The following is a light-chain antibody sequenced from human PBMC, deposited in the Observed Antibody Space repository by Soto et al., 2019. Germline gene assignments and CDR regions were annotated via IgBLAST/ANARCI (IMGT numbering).Light chain of an antibody. CDR3: QSYDSSLSGSYV. CDR1: SSNIGAGYD. Sequence: QSVLTQPPSVSGAPGQRVTISCTGSSSNIGAGYDVHWYQQLPGTAPKLLIYGNSNRPSGVPDRFSGSKSGTSASLAITGXXXXXXXXXXXQSYDSSLSGSYVFGTGTKVTV. V-gene: IGLV1-40*01. CDR2: GNS. J-gene: IGLJ1*01.